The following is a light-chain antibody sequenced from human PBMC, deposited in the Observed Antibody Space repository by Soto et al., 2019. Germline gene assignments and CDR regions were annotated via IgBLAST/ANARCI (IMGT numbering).Light chain of an antibody. CDR2: GAS. J-gene: IGKJ2*01. CDR1: QSVSSN. Sequence: EIVMTQSPATLSVSPGERATLSCRASQSVSSNLAWYQQKPGQAPRLLIYGASTRATGIPARFSGSGSGTEFTLTISILQSEDFEVYYCQHYNNWPPSTFGQGTKLEIK. V-gene: IGKV3-15*01. CDR3: QHYNNWPPST.